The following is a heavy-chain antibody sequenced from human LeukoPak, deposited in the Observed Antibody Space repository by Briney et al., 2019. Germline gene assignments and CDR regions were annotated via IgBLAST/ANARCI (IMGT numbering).Heavy chain of an antibody. Sequence: PGGSLRLSCAASGFTFSSYSMNWVRQAPGKGLEWVSSISSSSSYIYYADSVKGRFTISRDNAKNSLYLQMNSLRAEDTAVYYCARDLYGSGTLGYWGQGTLVTVSS. CDR3: ARDLYGSGTLGY. J-gene: IGHJ4*02. CDR2: ISSSSSYI. V-gene: IGHV3-21*01. CDR1: GFTFSSYS. D-gene: IGHD3-10*01.